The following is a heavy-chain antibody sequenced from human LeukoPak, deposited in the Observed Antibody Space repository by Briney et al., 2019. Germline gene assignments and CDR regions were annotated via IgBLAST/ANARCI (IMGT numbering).Heavy chain of an antibody. V-gene: IGHV1-69*13. CDR2: IIPIFGTA. J-gene: IGHJ4*02. CDR1: GGTFSSYA. D-gene: IGHD3-16*01. CDR3: ARVTDYVWGSNNYYFDY. Sequence: GASVKVSCKASGGTFSSYAISWVRQAPGQGLEWMGGIIPIFGTANYAQKFQGRVTITADESTSTAYMELSSLRSEDTAVYYCARVTDYVWGSNNYYFDYWGQGTLVTVSS.